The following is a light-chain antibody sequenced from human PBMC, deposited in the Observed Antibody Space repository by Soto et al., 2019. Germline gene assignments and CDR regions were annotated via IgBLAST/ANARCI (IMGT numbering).Light chain of an antibody. CDR2: GNS. CDR3: QSYDSSVSRWV. CDR1: NSNIGAGYD. Sequence: QSVVTQPPSVSGAPGQRVTISCTGYNSNIGAGYDVHWYQQLPGTAPKLLIYGNSNRPSGVPDRFSASKSGTSASLAITGLQAEDEADYYCQSYDSSVSRWVFGGGTKLTVL. J-gene: IGLJ3*02. V-gene: IGLV1-40*01.